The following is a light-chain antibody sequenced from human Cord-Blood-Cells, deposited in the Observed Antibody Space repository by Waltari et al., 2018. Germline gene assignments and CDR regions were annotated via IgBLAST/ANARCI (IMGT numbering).Light chain of an antibody. J-gene: IGLJ3*02. V-gene: IGLV2-14*01. Sequence: QSALTQPASVSGSPGQSLTISCTGTSSDVGGYNYFSWYQQHPGKAPTLMIYDVSKRPSGVSNRFSGSKSGNTASLTISGLQAEDEADYYCSSYTSSSTWVFGGGTKLTVL. CDR2: DVS. CDR1: SSDVGGYNY. CDR3: SSYTSSSTWV.